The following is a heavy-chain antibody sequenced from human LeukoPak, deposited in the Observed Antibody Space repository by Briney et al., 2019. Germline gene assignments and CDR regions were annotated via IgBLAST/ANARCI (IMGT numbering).Heavy chain of an antibody. D-gene: IGHD3-3*01. V-gene: IGHV4-4*09. J-gene: IGHJ5*02. Sequence: SETLSLTYTVSGVSITSDYWSWIRQPPGKGLEWIGFLYTGGNTIYNPSLKSRVTISVDTSKNQFSLKLTSVTAADTAVYYCSRSSTYYGSFDPWGQGTLVTVSS. CDR2: LYTGGNT. CDR3: SRSSTYYGSFDP. CDR1: GVSITSDY.